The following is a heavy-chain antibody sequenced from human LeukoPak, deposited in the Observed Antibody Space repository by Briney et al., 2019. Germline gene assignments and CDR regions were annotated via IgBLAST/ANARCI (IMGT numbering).Heavy chain of an antibody. D-gene: IGHD6-13*01. CDR2: IYYSGST. V-gene: IGHV4-39*07. CDR3: AGQYSSSWPLGVGDAFDI. Sequence: KASETLSLTCTVSGGSISSSSYYWGWIRQPPGKGLEWIGSIYYSGSTYYNPSLKSRVTISVDTSKNQFSLKLSSVTAADTAVYYCAGQYSSSWPLGVGDAFDIWGQGTVVTVSS. J-gene: IGHJ3*02. CDR1: GGSISSSSYY.